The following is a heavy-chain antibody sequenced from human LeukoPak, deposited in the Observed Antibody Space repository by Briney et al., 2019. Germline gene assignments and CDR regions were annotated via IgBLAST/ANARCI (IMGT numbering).Heavy chain of an antibody. CDR2: ISSSGSTI. CDR3: ASSKYDSSGYYALDAFDI. V-gene: IGHV3-11*01. CDR1: GFTFSDYY. J-gene: IGHJ3*02. D-gene: IGHD3-22*01. Sequence: GGSLRLSCAASGFTFSDYYMSWIRQAPGKGLEWVSYISSSGSTIYYADSVKGRFTISRDNAENSLYLQMNSLRAEDTAVYYCASSKYDSSGYYALDAFDIWGQGTMVTVSS.